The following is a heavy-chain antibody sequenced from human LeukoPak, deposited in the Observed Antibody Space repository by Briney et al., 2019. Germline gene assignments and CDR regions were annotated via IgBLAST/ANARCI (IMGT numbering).Heavy chain of an antibody. V-gene: IGHV3-23*01. CDR1: GFTFSSYA. CDR2: ISGSGGST. Sequence: GGSLRLSCAASGFTFSSYAMSWVRQAPGKGLEWVSAISGSGGSTYYADSVKVRFTISRDNSKNTLYLQMNSLRAEDTAVYYCANSNGVEYYYDSSGYYRGAFDIWGQGTMVTVSS. CDR3: ANSNGVEYYYDSSGYYRGAFDI. J-gene: IGHJ3*02. D-gene: IGHD3-22*01.